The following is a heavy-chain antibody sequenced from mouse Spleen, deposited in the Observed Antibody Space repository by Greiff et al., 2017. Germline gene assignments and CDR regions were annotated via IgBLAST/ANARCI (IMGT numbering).Heavy chain of an antibody. D-gene: IGHD2-2*01. J-gene: IGHJ2*01. V-gene: IGHV1-81*01. CDR1: GYTFTSYG. CDR3: ARGRYGYDYFDY. Sequence: QVQLQQSGAELARPGASVKLSCKASGYTFTSYGISWVKQRTGQGLEWIGEIYPRSGNTYYNEKFKGKATLTADKSSSTAYMELRSLTSEDSAVYFCARGRYGYDYFDYWGQGTTLTVSS. CDR2: IYPRSGNT.